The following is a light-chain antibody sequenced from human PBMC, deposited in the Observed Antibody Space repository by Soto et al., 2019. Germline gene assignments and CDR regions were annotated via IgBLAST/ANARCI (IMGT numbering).Light chain of an antibody. V-gene: IGKV3-11*01. CDR3: RQRQSWPRT. CDR1: QYVGTR. Sequence: EIVLTQSPATLSSSPGETATLSCRASQYVGTRLAWYQHKPGQAPRLLIYYTSNRATGIPARFSGSGSGTDFTLTINSLAPEDVAIYYCRQRQSWPRTFGQGTKVDMK. J-gene: IGKJ1*01. CDR2: YTS.